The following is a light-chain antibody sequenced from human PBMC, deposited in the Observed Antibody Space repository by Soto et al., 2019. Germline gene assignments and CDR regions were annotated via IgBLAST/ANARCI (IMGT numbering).Light chain of an antibody. J-gene: IGLJ1*01. CDR3: SSYTSSSTLDNYV. V-gene: IGLV2-14*01. CDR2: DVS. CDR1: SSDVGGYNY. Sequence: QSALTQPASVSGSPGQSITISCTGTSSDVGGYNYVSWYQQHPGKAPKLMIYDVSNRPSGVSNRFSGSKSGNTASLTISGLQAEDKADYYCSSYTSSSTLDNYVFGTGTKLTVL.